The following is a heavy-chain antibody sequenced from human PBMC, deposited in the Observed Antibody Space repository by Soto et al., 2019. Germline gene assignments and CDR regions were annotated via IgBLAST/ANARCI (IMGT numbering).Heavy chain of an antibody. V-gene: IGHV5-10-1*01. J-gene: IGHJ6*02. Sequence: PGESLKISCKGSGYSFAGYWITWVRQKPGKGLEWMGRIDPSDSQTYYSPSFRGHVTISATKSITTVFLQWSSLRASDTATYYCARILARPYYYYGMDVWGQGTTVTVSS. CDR2: IDPSDSQT. CDR1: GYSFAGYW. D-gene: IGHD2-8*02. CDR3: ARILARPYYYYGMDV.